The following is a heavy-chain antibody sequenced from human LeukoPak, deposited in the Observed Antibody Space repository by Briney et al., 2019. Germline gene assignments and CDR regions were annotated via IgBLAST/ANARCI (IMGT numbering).Heavy chain of an antibody. V-gene: IGHV4-38-2*01. J-gene: IGHJ6*03. Sequence: PSETLSLTCAVSGYSISSGYYWGWIRQPPGKGLEWIGEINHSGSTNYNPSLKSRVTISVDTSKNQFSLKLSSVTAADTAVYYCARVRGRYSNYAYYYYMDVWGKGTTVTVSS. CDR1: GYSISSGYY. D-gene: IGHD4-11*01. CDR2: INHSGST. CDR3: ARVRGRYSNYAYYYYMDV.